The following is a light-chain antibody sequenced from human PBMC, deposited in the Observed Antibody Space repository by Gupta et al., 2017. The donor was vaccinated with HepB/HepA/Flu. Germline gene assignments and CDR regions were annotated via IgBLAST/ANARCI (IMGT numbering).Light chain of an antibody. J-gene: IGLJ3*02. V-gene: IGLV1-36*01. CDR3: AAWDDSLKGWV. CDR2: YDD. CDR1: TSNIVNNA. Sequence: QRVTISCSGSTSNIVNNAVSWYQQLPGKAPKLLIYYDDLLPSGVSDRFSGSKSGTSASLASSRLQSEDEADYYCAAWDDSLKGWVFGGGTKLTVL.